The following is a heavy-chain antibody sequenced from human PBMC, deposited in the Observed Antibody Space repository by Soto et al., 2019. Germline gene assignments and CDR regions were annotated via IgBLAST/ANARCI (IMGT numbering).Heavy chain of an antibody. CDR2: IIYDGSTK. V-gene: IGHV3-30*18. Sequence: QVQLVESGGGVVQPGRSLRLSCAASGFTFSSYGMHWVRQAPGKGLEWVAVIIYDGSTKYYADSVKGRFTISRYNSKSTLYLQMNSLRAEDTAVYYCAKERMGAGVRGYFDYWGQGTMVTVSS. CDR3: AKERMGAGVRGYFDY. J-gene: IGHJ4*02. D-gene: IGHD3-10*01. CDR1: GFTFSSYG.